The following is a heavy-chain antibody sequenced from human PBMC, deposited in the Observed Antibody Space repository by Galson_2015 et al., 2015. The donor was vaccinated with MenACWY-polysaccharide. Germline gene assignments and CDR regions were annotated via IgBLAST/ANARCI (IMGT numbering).Heavy chain of an antibody. CDR2: IYTTGST. CDR3: ARDSSDFWSGHFDY. V-gene: IGHV4-4*07. J-gene: IGHJ4*02. D-gene: IGHD3-3*01. CDR1: GGSISSHY. Sequence: ETLSLTCIVSGGSISSHYWSWIRQPAGKGLEWIGRIYTTGSTNYNPSLKSRVTMSVDTSKNQFSLKLSSVTAADTAVYYCARDSSDFWSGHFDYWGQGTLATVSS.